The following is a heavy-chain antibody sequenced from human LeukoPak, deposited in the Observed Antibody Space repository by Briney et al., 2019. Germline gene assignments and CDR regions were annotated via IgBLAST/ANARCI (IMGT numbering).Heavy chain of an antibody. CDR1: GFTFDDYA. CDR3: AKDHGYSYGPFDY. Sequence: GGSLRLSCAASGFTFDDYAMHWVRQAPGKGLEWVPGISWNSGSIGYADSVKGRFTISRDNAKNSLYLQMNSLRAEDTALYYCAKDHGYSYGPFDYWGQGTLVTVSS. D-gene: IGHD5-18*01. J-gene: IGHJ4*02. V-gene: IGHV3-9*01. CDR2: ISWNSGSI.